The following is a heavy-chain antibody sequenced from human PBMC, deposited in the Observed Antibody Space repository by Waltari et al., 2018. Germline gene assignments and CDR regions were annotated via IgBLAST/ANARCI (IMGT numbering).Heavy chain of an antibody. CDR1: GFIVSSTY. Sequence: EEQLVETGGGLIRPGGSLRLSCEASGFIVSSTYRICVRRGPGKGLELVATIYNSGTTYYADSVKGRFTISRDNSKNTLYLQMSSLRAEDTAVYYCARVFGSGWSYGMDVWGRGTTVTVSS. CDR3: ARVFGSGWSYGMDV. V-gene: IGHV3-53*02. D-gene: IGHD6-19*01. J-gene: IGHJ6*02. CDR2: IYNSGTT.